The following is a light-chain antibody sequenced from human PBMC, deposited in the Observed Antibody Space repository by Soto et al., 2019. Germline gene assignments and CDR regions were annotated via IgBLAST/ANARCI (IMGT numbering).Light chain of an antibody. Sequence: DIPMTQSPSTLSASVGDRVTITCRASQSISSWLAWYQKKPGKAPKLLIYKASILESGVPSRFSGCGSGTEFTLTISSLQPDDFATYYCQQYNSYSGTFGQGTKVEIK. J-gene: IGKJ1*01. CDR2: KAS. V-gene: IGKV1-5*03. CDR1: QSISSW. CDR3: QQYNSYSGT.